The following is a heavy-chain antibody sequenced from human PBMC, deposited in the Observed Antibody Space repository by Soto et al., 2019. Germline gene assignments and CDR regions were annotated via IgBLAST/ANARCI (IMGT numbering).Heavy chain of an antibody. Sequence: SETLSLTCTVSGGSIRSYYWSWIRQPPGKGLEWIGFIYYSGSSSYNPSLKSRVTISVDTSKNQFSLKLNSVSAADTAVYYCARYSGTYYVYWGQGILVTVSS. CDR1: GGSIRSYY. CDR2: IYYSGSS. D-gene: IGHD1-26*01. CDR3: ARYSGTYYVY. V-gene: IGHV4-59*01. J-gene: IGHJ4*02.